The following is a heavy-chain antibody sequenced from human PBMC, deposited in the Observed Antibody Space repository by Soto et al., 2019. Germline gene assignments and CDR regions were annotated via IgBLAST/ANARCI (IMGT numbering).Heavy chain of an antibody. CDR3: ARDLGGYSSGWYSPNYYYGMVV. D-gene: IGHD6-19*01. J-gene: IGHJ6*02. V-gene: IGHV3-21*01. Sequence: GGSLRLSCAASGFTFSSYSMNWVRQAPGKGLEWVSSISSSSSYIYYADSVKGRFTISRDNAKNSLYLQMNSLRAEDTAVYYCARDLGGYSSGWYSPNYYYGMVVWGQGTTVTVSS. CDR2: ISSSSSYI. CDR1: GFTFSSYS.